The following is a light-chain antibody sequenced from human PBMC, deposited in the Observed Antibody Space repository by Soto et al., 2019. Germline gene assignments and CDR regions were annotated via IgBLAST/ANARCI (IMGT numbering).Light chain of an antibody. CDR2: KAS. CDR1: QSISSW. J-gene: IGKJ1*01. V-gene: IGKV1-5*03. Sequence: DIQMTQSPSTLSASVGDRVTITCRASQSISSWLAWYQQRPGKAPHLLIYKASSLESGVPSRFSGSGSGTEFTLTISSLQPDDFATYYCQQYNSYSRTFGQGTKVEVK. CDR3: QQYNSYSRT.